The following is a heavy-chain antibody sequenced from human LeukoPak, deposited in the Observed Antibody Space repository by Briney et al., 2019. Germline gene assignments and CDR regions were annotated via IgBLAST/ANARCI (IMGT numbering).Heavy chain of an antibody. J-gene: IGHJ4*02. Sequence: QXXGXGXXXXXXIIPIFGTANYAQKFQGRVTITTDESTSTAYMELSSLRSEDTAVYYCASGEVVASRPFFDYWGQGTLVTVSS. V-gene: IGHV1-69*05. CDR3: ASGEVVASRPFFDY. CDR2: IIPIFGTA. D-gene: IGHD2-15*01.